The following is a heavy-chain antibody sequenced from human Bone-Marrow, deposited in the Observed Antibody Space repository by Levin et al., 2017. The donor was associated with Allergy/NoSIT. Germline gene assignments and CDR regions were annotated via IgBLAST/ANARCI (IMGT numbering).Heavy chain of an antibody. J-gene: IGHJ6*02. CDR2: IIPLFGTA. V-gene: IGHV1-69*13. CDR3: AGGVAVVPTAIPRYYYYGMDT. D-gene: IGHD2-15*01. CDR1: GGTFNNYP. Sequence: ASVKVSCKASGGTFNNYPFSWVRQAPGQGLEWMGGIIPLFGTANYAQKFQDRVTITADESTSTAYMELSSLRSEDTAVYFCAGGVAVVPTAIPRYYYYGMDTWGQGTTVTVSS.